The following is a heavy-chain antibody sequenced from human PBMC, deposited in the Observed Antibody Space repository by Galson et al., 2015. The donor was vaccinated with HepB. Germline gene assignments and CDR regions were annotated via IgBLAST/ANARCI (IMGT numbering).Heavy chain of an antibody. CDR2: IDPSGGRT. V-gene: IGHV1-46*01. CDR1: GFAFTSYY. Sequence: SVKVSCKASGFAFTSYYMHWVRQAPGQGLEWMGLIDPSGGRTGYAQRFQDRLTLTRDTSTSTVYMALSSLKSDDTAMYYCAREVGNYIYGYYYFDYWGLGTLVTVSS. J-gene: IGHJ4*02. D-gene: IGHD5-18*01. CDR3: AREVGNYIYGYYYFDY.